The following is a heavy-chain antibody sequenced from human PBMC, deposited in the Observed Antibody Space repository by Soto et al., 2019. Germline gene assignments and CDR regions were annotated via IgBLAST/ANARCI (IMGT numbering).Heavy chain of an antibody. Sequence: EVQLVESGGGLFQPGGSLRLSCAASGFTLSSKWMHWVRQTPGKGLVWVSRMNGDGSITQYADSAKGRFTISRDNSKNTMYLQMDSLRAEDTDVYYCAREGYWSLDYWGQGNLVTVSS. CDR3: AREGYWSLDY. CDR1: GFTLSSKW. J-gene: IGHJ4*02. D-gene: IGHD2-15*01. CDR2: MNGDGSIT. V-gene: IGHV3-74*03.